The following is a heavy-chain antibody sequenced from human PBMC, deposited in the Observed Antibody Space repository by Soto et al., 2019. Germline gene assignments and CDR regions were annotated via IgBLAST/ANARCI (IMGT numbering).Heavy chain of an antibody. CDR1: GYTFTSYA. V-gene: IGHV1-3*01. CDR2: INAGNGNT. CDR3: ARDGEYYDFWSGYYSNKEVLFHYWFDP. D-gene: IGHD3-3*01. J-gene: IGHJ5*02. Sequence: ASVKVSCKASGYTFTSYAMHWVRQAPGQRLEWMGWINAGNGNTKYSQKFQGRVTITRDTSASTAYMELSSLRSEDTAVYYCARDGEYYDFWSGYYSNKEVLFHYWFDPWGQGTLVTVSS.